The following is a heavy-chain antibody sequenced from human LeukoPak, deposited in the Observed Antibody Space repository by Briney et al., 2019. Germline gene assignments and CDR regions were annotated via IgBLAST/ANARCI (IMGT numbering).Heavy chain of an antibody. Sequence: GGSLRLSCAASGFTFSSDWMSWVRQAPGKGLEWVANIKQDGSEKYYVDSVKGRFTISRDNAKNSLYLQMNSLRAEDTAVYYCARLRYFPGNYYYYYMDVWGKGTTVTISS. CDR3: ARLRYFPGNYYYYYMDV. V-gene: IGHV3-7*01. D-gene: IGHD3-9*01. CDR1: GFTFSSDW. J-gene: IGHJ6*03. CDR2: IKQDGSEK.